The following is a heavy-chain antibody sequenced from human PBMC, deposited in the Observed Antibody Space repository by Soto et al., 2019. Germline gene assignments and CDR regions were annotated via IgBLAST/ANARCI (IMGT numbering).Heavy chain of an antibody. Sequence: PSETLSLTCTVSGGSISSYYWSWTRQPPGKGLEWIGYIYYSGSTNYNPSLKSRVTISVDTSKNQFSLKLSSVTAADTAVYYCASAYYDILTGYHDAFDIWGQGTMVT. V-gene: IGHV4-59*08. D-gene: IGHD3-9*01. J-gene: IGHJ3*02. CDR3: ASAYYDILTGYHDAFDI. CDR1: GGSISSYY. CDR2: IYYSGST.